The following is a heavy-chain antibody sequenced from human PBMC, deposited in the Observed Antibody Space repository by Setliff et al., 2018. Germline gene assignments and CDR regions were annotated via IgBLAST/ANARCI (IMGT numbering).Heavy chain of an antibody. J-gene: IGHJ4*02. CDR3: SRLVRFCTKTACQRLSGGEF. D-gene: IGHD2-8*01. V-gene: IGHV1-18*01. CDR1: GYTFNDYG. Sequence: ASVKVSCKTSGYTFNDYGITWVRQVPGQGLEWMGWISSYTGKTYCAEKLQGRVTLTTDTSTSTAYLDLRSLESDDTAVYYCSRLVRFCTKTACQRLSGGEFWGQGTLVTVSS. CDR2: ISSYTGKT.